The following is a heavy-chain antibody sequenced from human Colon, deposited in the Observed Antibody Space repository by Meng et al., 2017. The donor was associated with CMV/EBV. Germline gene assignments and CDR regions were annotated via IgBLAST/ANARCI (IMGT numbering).Heavy chain of an antibody. Sequence: CQPSGYTFTRYHIHWVRQAPGQGLEWTGVMYGVGTTKNAQRLQGRVTMTRDTSTSTVYMELSSLRLDDTGVYYCAREGPSNYYFDPWGQGTLVTVSS. V-gene: IGHV1-46*01. J-gene: IGHJ5*02. CDR1: GYTFTRYH. CDR3: AREGPSNYYFDP. CDR2: MYGVGTT. D-gene: IGHD3-10*01.